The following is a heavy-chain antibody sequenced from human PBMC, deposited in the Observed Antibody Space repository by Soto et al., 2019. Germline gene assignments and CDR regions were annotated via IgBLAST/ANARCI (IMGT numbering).Heavy chain of an antibody. CDR2: IYHSGST. CDR3: ASLLYYYDSSGYFQGNFDY. J-gene: IGHJ4*02. V-gene: IGHV4-38-2*01. Sequence: PSETLSLTCAVSGYSISSGYYWGWIRQPPGKGLEWIGSIYHSGSTYYNPSLKSRVTISVDTSKNQFSLKLSSVTAADTAVYYCASLLYYYDSSGYFQGNFDYWGQGTLVTSPQ. D-gene: IGHD3-22*01. CDR1: GYSISSGYY.